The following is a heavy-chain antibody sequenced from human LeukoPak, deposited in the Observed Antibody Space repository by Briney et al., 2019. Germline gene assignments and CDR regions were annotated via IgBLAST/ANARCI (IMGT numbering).Heavy chain of an antibody. Sequence: GASVKVSCKASGYTFTGYYMHWVRQAPGQGLEWMGWINPNSGGTNYAQKFQGRVTITRDTSISTAYMELSRLRSDDTAVYYCARDVRAFTMVRGVIGYWGQGTLVTVSS. J-gene: IGHJ4*02. D-gene: IGHD3-10*01. CDR1: GYTFTGYY. CDR3: ARDVRAFTMVRGVIGY. V-gene: IGHV1-2*02. CDR2: INPNSGGT.